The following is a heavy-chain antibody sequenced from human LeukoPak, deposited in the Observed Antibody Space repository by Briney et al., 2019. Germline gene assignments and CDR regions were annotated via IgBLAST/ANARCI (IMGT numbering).Heavy chain of an antibody. J-gene: IGHJ4*02. CDR1: GGSISSYY. V-gene: IGHV4-59*08. D-gene: IGHD4-23*01. CDR2: IYYSGST. Sequence: SETLSLTCTVSGGSISSYYWSWIRQPPGKGLEWIGYIYYSGSTNYNPSLKSRVTISVDTSKNQFSLKLSSVTAADTAVYYCARHYGGNLYYFDYWGQGTLVTVSS. CDR3: ARHYGGNLYYFDY.